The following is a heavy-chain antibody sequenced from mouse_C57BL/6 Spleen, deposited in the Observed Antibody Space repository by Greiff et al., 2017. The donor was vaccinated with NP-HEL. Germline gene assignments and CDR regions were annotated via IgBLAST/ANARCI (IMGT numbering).Heavy chain of an antibody. D-gene: IGHD1-1*01. CDR3: SRSSLITAVDGFAY. Sequence: EVQLQQPGPELVKPGASVKISCKASGSSFTGYYMHWVKQSPEKSLAWIGEINPRTGGTPYNQKFKAKATLTVDKSSSTAYMQLKSLTSEDSAVSYCSRSSLITAVDGFAYWGQGTLLTVSA. V-gene: IGHV1-42*01. CDR2: INPRTGGT. J-gene: IGHJ3*01. CDR1: GSSFTGYY.